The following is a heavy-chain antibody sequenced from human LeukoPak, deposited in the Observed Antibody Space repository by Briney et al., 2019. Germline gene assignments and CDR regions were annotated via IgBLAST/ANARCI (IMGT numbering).Heavy chain of an antibody. CDR2: EYYRFKWYN. Sequence: SQTLSLTCAIAGGSVSSNSAAWNWIRQSPSRGLEWLAREYYRFKWYNGSAVSVKSRIAINPDTSKNQFSLQLNSVTRVDTAVYYCARDIYGSGSYCGMDVWGQGTTVTVSS. D-gene: IGHD3-10*01. V-gene: IGHV6-1*01. J-gene: IGHJ6*02. CDR1: GGSVSSNSAA. CDR3: ARDIYGSGSYCGMDV.